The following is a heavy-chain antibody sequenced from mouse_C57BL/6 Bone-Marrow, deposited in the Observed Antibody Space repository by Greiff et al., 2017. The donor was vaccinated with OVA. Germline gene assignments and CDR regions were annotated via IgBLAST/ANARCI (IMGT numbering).Heavy chain of an antibody. D-gene: IGHD2-12*01. Sequence: QVQLQQPGAELVMPGASVKLSCKASGYTFTSYWMHWVKQRPGQGLEWIGEIDPSDSYTNYNQKFKGKSTLTVDKSSSTAYMQLSSLTSEDSAVYYCASYYSVAFDVWGTGTTLTVSS. CDR1: GYTFTSYW. CDR3: ASYYSVAFDV. CDR2: IDPSDSYT. J-gene: IGHJ1*03. V-gene: IGHV1-69*01.